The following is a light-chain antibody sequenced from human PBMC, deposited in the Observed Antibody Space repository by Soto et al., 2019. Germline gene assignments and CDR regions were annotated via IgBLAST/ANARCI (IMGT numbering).Light chain of an antibody. V-gene: IGKV3-15*01. Sequence: EIVMTQSPVILSVSPGETATLSCRASQSVSSNLAWYQQKPGQAPRLLIYGASTRTTDIPARFSGSGSGTEFTLTVSSLQSEDFAVYYCQQYNNFWTFGQGTEVEIK. CDR2: GAS. CDR1: QSVSSN. CDR3: QQYNNFWT. J-gene: IGKJ1*01.